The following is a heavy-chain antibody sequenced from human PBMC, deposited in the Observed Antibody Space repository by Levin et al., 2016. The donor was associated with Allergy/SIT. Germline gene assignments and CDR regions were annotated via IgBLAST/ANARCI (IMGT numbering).Heavy chain of an antibody. V-gene: IGHV3-23*01. J-gene: IGHJ3*01. CDR2: TSGGGDTT. D-gene: IGHD3-10*01. CDR3: AKDSTYGSGTPGAFDF. Sequence: GGSLRLSCATSGFTFSRFAMSWVRQTPGKGLEWVSATSGGGDTTSYADSVKGRFTISKDNSKNMLYLQMNSLRAEDTAVYYCAKDSTYGSGTPGAFDFWGQGTAVTVS. CDR1: GFTFSRFA.